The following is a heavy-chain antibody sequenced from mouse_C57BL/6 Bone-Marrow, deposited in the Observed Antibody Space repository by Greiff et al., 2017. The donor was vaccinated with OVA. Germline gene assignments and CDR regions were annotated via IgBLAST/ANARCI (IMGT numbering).Heavy chain of an antibody. CDR2: INPNNGGT. J-gene: IGHJ2*01. CDR3: ASFTTVVADY. CDR1: GYTFTDYY. V-gene: IGHV1-26*01. Sequence: EVQLQQSGPELVKPGASVKISCKASGYTFTDYYMNWVKQSHGKSLEWIGDINPNNGGTSYNQKFKGKATLTVDKSSSTAYMELRSLTSEDSAVYYCASFTTVVADYWGQGTTLTVSS. D-gene: IGHD1-1*01.